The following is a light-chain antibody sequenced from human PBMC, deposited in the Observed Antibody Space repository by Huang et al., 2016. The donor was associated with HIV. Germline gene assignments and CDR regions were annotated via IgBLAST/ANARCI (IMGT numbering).Light chain of an antibody. CDR1: QGISKS. Sequence: DIQMTQSPSSLSASVGDRVTIICRASQGISKSLAWYQQKTGKAPKLPLYATSKLESGVPSRFSGSGSGTHYTLTISTLQPEDLATYYCQQYQSVPWTFGQGTKVAI. J-gene: IGKJ1*01. CDR2: ATS. V-gene: IGKV1-NL1*01. CDR3: QQYQSVPWT.